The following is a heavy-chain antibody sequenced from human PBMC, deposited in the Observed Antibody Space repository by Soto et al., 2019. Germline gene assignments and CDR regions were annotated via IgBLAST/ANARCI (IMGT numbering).Heavy chain of an antibody. J-gene: IGHJ6*03. CDR2: IKQDGSEK. V-gene: IGHV3-7*01. CDR3: ARERTVTTYSYYYYMDV. Sequence: GGSLRLSCAASGFTFSSYWMSWVRQAPGKGLEWVANIKQDGSEKYYVDSVKGRFTISRDNAKNSLYLQMNSLRAEDTAVYYCARERTVTTYSYYYYMDVWGKGTTVTVSS. D-gene: IGHD4-4*01. CDR1: GFTFSSYW.